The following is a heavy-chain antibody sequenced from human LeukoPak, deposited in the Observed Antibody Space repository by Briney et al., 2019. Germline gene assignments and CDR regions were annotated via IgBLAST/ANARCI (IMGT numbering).Heavy chain of an antibody. D-gene: IGHD2-15*01. CDR1: GFTFSSYA. J-gene: IGHJ4*02. CDR2: ISSNGGST. Sequence: GGCLRLSCAASGFTFSSYAMHWVRQAPGKGLEYVSAISSNGGSTYYANSVKGRSTISRDNSKNTLYLQMGSLRAEDMAVYYCARRVYCSGGSCHGSYFDYWGQGTLVTVSS. V-gene: IGHV3-64*01. CDR3: ARRVYCSGGSCHGSYFDY.